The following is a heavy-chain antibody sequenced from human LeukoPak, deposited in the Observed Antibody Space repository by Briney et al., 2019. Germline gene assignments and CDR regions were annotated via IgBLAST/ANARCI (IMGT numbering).Heavy chain of an antibody. CDR1: GFTFSSYA. Sequence: TTGGSLRLSCAASGFTFSSYAMSWVRQMPGKGLEWMGIIYPGDSDTRYSPSFQGQVTISADKSISTAYLQWSSLKASDPAMYYCARQCGYSYYNRFDPWGQGTLATVSS. D-gene: IGHD5-18*01. CDR2: IYPGDSDT. V-gene: IGHV5-51*01. CDR3: ARQCGYSYYNRFDP. J-gene: IGHJ5*02.